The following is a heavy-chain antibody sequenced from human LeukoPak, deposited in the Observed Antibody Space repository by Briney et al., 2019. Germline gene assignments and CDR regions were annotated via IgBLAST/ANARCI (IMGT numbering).Heavy chain of an antibody. CDR2: ISSSSSYI. CDR3: ARDGIQLWWDY. CDR1: GFTFSSYS. J-gene: IGHJ4*02. V-gene: IGHV3-21*01. D-gene: IGHD5-18*01. Sequence: GGSLRLSCAASGFTFSSYSMNWVRQAPGKGLEWVSSISSSSSYIYYADSVKGRFTIPRDNAKNSLYLQMNSLRAVDTAVYYCARDGIQLWWDYWGQGTLVTVSS.